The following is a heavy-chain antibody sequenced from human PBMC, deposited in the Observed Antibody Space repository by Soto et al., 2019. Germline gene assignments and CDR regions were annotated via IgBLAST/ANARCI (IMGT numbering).Heavy chain of an antibody. D-gene: IGHD6-19*01. CDR1: GFTFSSYA. Sequence: EVQLLESGGGLVQPGGSLRLSCAAPGFTFSSYAMGWVRQAPGKGLEWVSGISGSGGNTCYADSVKGRFTISRDNSKTPMNLQMNSLRAEDTAVYYGAKGRSGWVVTDWCFDLWGRGTLVTVSS. V-gene: IGHV3-23*01. J-gene: IGHJ2*01. CDR2: ISGSGGNT. CDR3: AKGRSGWVVTDWCFDL.